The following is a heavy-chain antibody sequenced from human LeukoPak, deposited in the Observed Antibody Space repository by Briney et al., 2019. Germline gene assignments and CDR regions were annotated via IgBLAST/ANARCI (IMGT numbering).Heavy chain of an antibody. Sequence: PGGSLRLSCATSGFTFGNYDMNWVRQAPGKGLEWVSSINIRNYVYYADSVKGRFTISRDNAKNSLYLQMNSLRAEDTAVYYCAREGGYCSGGSCRWSDSWGQGSLVTVSS. CDR3: AREGGYCSGGSCRWSDS. V-gene: IGHV3-69-1*01. D-gene: IGHD2-15*01. CDR1: GFTFGNYD. J-gene: IGHJ5*01. CDR2: INIRNYV.